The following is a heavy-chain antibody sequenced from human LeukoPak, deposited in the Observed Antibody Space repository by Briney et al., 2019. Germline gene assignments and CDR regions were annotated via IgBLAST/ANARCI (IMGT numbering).Heavy chain of an antibody. Sequence: GGSLRLSCAASGFIVSSNHMSWVRQAPGKGLEWVSVIYSGGSTYYADSVKGRFTISRDNSKNTLYLQMDSLRADDTAVYYCTRDLGSGGRNPFDYWGQGTLVTVSS. J-gene: IGHJ4*02. V-gene: IGHV3-53*01. D-gene: IGHD2-15*01. CDR2: IYSGGST. CDR3: TRDLGSGGRNPFDY. CDR1: GFIVSSNH.